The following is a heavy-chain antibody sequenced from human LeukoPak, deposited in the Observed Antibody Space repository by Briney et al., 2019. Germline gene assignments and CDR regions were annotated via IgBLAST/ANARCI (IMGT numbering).Heavy chain of an antibody. CDR1: GFTFSSYA. CDR3: ARGWSIQLSSLNWFDP. CDR2: IKQDGSEK. Sequence: GGSLRLSCAASGFTFSSYAMSWVRQAPGKGLEWVANIKQDGSEKYYVDSVKGRFTISRDNAKNSLYLQMNSLRAEDTAVYYCARGWSIQLSSLNWFDPWGQGTLVTVSS. D-gene: IGHD5-18*01. V-gene: IGHV3-7*01. J-gene: IGHJ5*02.